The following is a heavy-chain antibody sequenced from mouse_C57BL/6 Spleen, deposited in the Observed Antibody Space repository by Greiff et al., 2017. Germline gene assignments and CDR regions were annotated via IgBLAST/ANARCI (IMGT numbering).Heavy chain of an antibody. CDR2: INPNYGTT. Sequence: VQLKQSGPELVKPGASVKISCKASGYSFTDYNMNWVKQSNGKSLEWIGVINPNYGTTSYNQKFKGKATLTVDQSSSTAYMQLNSLTSEDAAVYYCARSYYSNYRWYFDVWGTGTTVTVSS. D-gene: IGHD2-5*01. V-gene: IGHV1-39*01. CDR1: GYSFTDYN. J-gene: IGHJ1*03. CDR3: ARSYYSNYRWYFDV.